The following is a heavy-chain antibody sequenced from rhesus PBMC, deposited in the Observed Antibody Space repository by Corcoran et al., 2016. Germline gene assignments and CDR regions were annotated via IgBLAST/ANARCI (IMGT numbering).Heavy chain of an antibody. V-gene: IGHV1-111*02. CDR2: VYPEEREA. D-gene: IGHD4-23*01. J-gene: IGHJ4*01. Sequence: EVQLVQSGAEVKKPGASVKISCKASGYTFPDYYLHWVRQAPGKGLEWMGRVYPEEREAIHAQKSQHRVTITADTSTDTAYMELSSLRSEDTAVYYCATTYSNLDYWGQGVPVTVAS. CDR1: GYTFPDYY. CDR3: ATTYSNLDY.